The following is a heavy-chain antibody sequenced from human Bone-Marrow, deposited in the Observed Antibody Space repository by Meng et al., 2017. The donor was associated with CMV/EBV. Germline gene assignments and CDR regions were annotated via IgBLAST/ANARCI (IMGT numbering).Heavy chain of an antibody. Sequence: GESLKISCAASGFTFSDYYMSWIRQAPGKGLEWVSYISSSGSTIYYADSVKGRFTISRDNSKNTLYLQMNNLRAEDTAVYYCAKNLGFGGGVVIVFGMDVWGQGTTVTVS. D-gene: IGHD3-3*01. CDR3: AKNLGFGGGVVIVFGMDV. CDR2: ISSSGSTI. J-gene: IGHJ6*02. CDR1: GFTFSDYY. V-gene: IGHV3-11*01.